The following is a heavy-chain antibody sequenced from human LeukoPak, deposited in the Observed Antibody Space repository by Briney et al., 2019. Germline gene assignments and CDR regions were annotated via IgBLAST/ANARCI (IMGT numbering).Heavy chain of an antibody. J-gene: IGHJ4*02. CDR1: GFTFSSYW. CDR3: ARTVVVVVGASDYVDY. CDR2: IRQDGGVK. Sequence: GGSLRLSCAASGFTFSSYWMTWVRQAPGKGLEWVANIRQDGGVKYYMDSAKGRFTLSRDNAKSSLYLQMNSLRVEDTAMYFCARTVVVVVGASDYVDYWGQGTLVTVSS. D-gene: IGHD2-2*01. V-gene: IGHV3-7*03.